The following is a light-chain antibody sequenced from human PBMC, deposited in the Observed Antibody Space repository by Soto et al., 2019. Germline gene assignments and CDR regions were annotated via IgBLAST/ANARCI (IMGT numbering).Light chain of an antibody. CDR2: EVS. CDR1: SGDVGGYNY. CDR3: SSYTSSSFWV. V-gene: IGLV2-14*01. J-gene: IGLJ3*02. Sequence: QSALTQPASVSGSPGQSITISCTGTSGDVGGYNYVSWYQQHPGKAPKLMIYEVSDRPSGVSNRFSGSKSGNTASLTISGLQAADEADYYCSSYTSSSFWVFGGGTKLTVL.